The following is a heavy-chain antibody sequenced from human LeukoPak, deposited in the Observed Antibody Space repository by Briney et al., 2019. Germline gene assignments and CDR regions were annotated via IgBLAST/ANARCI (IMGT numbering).Heavy chain of an antibody. J-gene: IGHJ4*02. CDR1: GFTFSSYA. D-gene: IGHD1-26*01. Sequence: PGRSLRLSCAASGFTFSSYAMHWVRQAPGKGLEWVAVISYDGSNKYYADSVKGRFTISRDNSKNTLYLQMNSLRAEDTAVYYCARDSIVGATGRPSRLDYWGQGTLVTVSS. CDR2: ISYDGSNK. V-gene: IGHV3-30-3*01. CDR3: ARDSIVGATGRPSRLDY.